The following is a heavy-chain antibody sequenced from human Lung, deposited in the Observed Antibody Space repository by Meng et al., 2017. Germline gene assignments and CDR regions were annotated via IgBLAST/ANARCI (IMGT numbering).Heavy chain of an antibody. CDR2: IGNSGTTI. V-gene: IGHV3-11*01. J-gene: IGHJ4*02. Sequence: QVQLVESGGGLVKPGCSLRLSCEVSGFTLSDHYMSWIRQVPGKGLEWVSYIGNSGTTIYYADSVTGRFTISRDIARNSVYLQLNSLRVEDTGVYYCARDRAQWQYWGQGTLVTVSS. CDR1: GFTLSDHY. CDR3: ARDRAQWQY. D-gene: IGHD2-8*01.